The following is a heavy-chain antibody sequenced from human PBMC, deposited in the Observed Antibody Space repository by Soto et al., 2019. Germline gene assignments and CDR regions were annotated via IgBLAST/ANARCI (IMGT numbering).Heavy chain of an antibody. J-gene: IGHJ4*02. D-gene: IGHD2-2*01. CDR2: IYYSGST. V-gene: IGHV4-31*03. Sequence: SESLSLTCTVSGGSISSGGYYWSWIRQHPGKGLEWIGYIYYSGSTYYNPSLKSRVTISVDTSKNQFSLKLSSVTAADTAVYYCAREGLRAAIGYWGQGTLVTVSS. CDR3: AREGLRAAIGY. CDR1: GGSISSGGYY.